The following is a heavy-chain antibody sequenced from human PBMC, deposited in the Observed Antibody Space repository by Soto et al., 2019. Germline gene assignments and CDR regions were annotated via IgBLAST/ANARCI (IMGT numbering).Heavy chain of an antibody. Sequence: GGSLRLSCASSGLPFSSYWMHWVRQAPGKGLVWVSRIKSDGSSTSYADSVKGRFTISRDNAKNTLYLQMNSLRAEDTAMYYCVRDVQFQSFDYWGQGTLVTVSS. CDR1: GLPFSSYW. V-gene: IGHV3-74*01. CDR3: VRDVQFQSFDY. J-gene: IGHJ4*02. D-gene: IGHD4-4*01. CDR2: IKSDGSST.